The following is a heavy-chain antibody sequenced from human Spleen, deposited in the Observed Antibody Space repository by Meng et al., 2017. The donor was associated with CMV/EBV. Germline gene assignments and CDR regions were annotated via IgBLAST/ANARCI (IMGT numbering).Heavy chain of an antibody. CDR1: GTSFSGYS. CDR2: ISHTGST. CDR3: ASGITGTWWFDP. J-gene: IGHJ5*02. D-gene: IGHD1-7*01. Sequence: GSLRLSCAVYGTSFSGYSWTWIRQPPGQGLEWIGEISHTGSTKYNPSLKSRVTISADTSRKELSLTLTSVTAADTAVYYCASGITGTWWFDPWGQGTLVTVSS. V-gene: IGHV4-34*01.